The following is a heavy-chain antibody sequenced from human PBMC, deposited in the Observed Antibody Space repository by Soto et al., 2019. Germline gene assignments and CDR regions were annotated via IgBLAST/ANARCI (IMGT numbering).Heavy chain of an antibody. CDR3: AKDPTGLPSWYFDL. CDR2: ISGSGDDT. J-gene: IGHJ2*01. CDR1: GFTFSNYA. V-gene: IGHV3-23*01. Sequence: EVQLLESGGGLVQPGGSLRLSCAAFGFTFSNYAMNWVRQAPGKGLEWVSGISGSGDDTYYADSVKGWFTISRDNSKNTLYLQMNSLRAEDTAVYYCAKDPTGLPSWYFDLWGRGTLVTVSS.